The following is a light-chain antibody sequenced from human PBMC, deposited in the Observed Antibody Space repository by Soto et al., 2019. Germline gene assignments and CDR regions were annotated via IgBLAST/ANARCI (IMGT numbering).Light chain of an antibody. J-gene: IGKJ1*01. V-gene: IGKV1-5*03. CDR2: KAS. CDR1: QSINSR. CDR3: QQYNNYWT. Sequence: DIQMTQSPSTLSASVGDRVTITCRASQSINSRLAWYQQKPGKAPKLLIYKASSLESGVPSRFSGSGSVTEFTLTISSLQPDDFATYYCQQYNNYWTFGQGTKVEIK.